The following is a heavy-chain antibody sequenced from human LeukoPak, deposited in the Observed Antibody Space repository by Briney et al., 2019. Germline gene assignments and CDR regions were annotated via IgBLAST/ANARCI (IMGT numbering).Heavy chain of an antibody. CDR2: IYSGGST. D-gene: IGHD1-14*01. CDR3: ATSKRLIWAAEPAPHDY. J-gene: IGHJ4*02. Sequence: GSLRLSCAASGFTFSSFWMSWVRQAPGKGLEWVSVIYSGGSTYYADSVKGRFTISRDNSKNTLYLQMNSLRAEDTAVYYCATSKRLIWAAEPAPHDYWGQGTLVTVSS. V-gene: IGHV3-66*01. CDR1: GFTFSSFW.